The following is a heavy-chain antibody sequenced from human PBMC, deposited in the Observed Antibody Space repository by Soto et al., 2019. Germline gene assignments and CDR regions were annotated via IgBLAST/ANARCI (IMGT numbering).Heavy chain of an antibody. J-gene: IGHJ4*02. CDR1: GFTFNTYG. CDR2: ISSNGAHR. CDR3: VKEGYMRSDWYGQFDY. D-gene: IGHD6-19*01. Sequence: PGGSLRLSCSASGFTFNTYGMHWVRQAPGKGLEFVSAISSNGAHRYYADSVEGRFAISRDNSKNTLYLQMSSLRAEDTALYYCVKEGYMRSDWYGQFDYWGQGALVTVSS. V-gene: IGHV3-64D*06.